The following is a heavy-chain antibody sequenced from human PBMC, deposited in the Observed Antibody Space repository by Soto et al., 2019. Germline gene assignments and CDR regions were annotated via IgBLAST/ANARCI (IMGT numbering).Heavy chain of an antibody. CDR2: IIPILGIA. D-gene: IGHD2-21*02. V-gene: IGHV1-69*02. CDR1: GGTFSSYT. Sequence: QVQLVQSGAEVKKPGSSVKVSCKASGGTFSSYTISWVRQAPGQGLEWMGRIIPILGIANYAQKFQGRVTITADKSXSXXYMELSSLRSEDTAVYYCASSYCGGDCYSGSWFDPWGQGTLVTVSS. J-gene: IGHJ5*02. CDR3: ASSYCGGDCYSGSWFDP.